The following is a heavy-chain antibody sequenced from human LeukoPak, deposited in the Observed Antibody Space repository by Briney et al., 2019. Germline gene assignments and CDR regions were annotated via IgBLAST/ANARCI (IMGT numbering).Heavy chain of an antibody. CDR1: GYSISSHYY. CDR3: AGGDWGYCTGGSCYGAFDV. CDR2: LYHSGST. J-gene: IGHJ3*01. V-gene: IGHV4-38-2*02. D-gene: IGHD2-15*01. Sequence: SETLSLTCTVSGYSISSHYYWAWIRQPPGKGLEWIGRLYHSGSTYYDPSLKSRVTISLDTSKNQFSLKLSSVTAADTAIYYCAGGDWGYCTGGSCYGAFDVWGQGTLVTVSS.